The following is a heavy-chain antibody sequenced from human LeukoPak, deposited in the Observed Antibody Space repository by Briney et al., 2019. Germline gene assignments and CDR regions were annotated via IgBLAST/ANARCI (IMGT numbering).Heavy chain of an antibody. Sequence: GGSLRLSCAASGFTFSNYGLHWVRQAPGKGLEWVAVIWYDGRKIYYTDSVKGRFTISRDKSKNTLYLQMNNLRAEDKALYSCAREAYSYGSTDYYFDLWGRGTLVTVSS. CDR1: GFTFSNYG. D-gene: IGHD5-18*01. CDR2: IWYDGRKI. V-gene: IGHV3-33*01. CDR3: AREAYSYGSTDYYFDL. J-gene: IGHJ2*01.